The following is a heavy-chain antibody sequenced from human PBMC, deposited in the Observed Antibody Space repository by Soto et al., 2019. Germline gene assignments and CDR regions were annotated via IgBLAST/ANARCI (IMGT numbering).Heavy chain of an antibody. V-gene: IGHV3-9*01. CDR2: INWNSRSI. D-gene: IGHD3-9*01. CDR1: GFTFDDYA. J-gene: IGHJ4*02. CDR3: AKDMTDILTQNLDY. Sequence: EVQLVESGGGLVQPGRSLRLSCAASGFTFDDYAMHWVRQAPGEGLEWASGINWNSRSIGYADSVKGRFTISRDNAKNSLYLQMNSLGAEDTAFYYCAKDMTDILTQNLDYWGQGTLVTVAS.